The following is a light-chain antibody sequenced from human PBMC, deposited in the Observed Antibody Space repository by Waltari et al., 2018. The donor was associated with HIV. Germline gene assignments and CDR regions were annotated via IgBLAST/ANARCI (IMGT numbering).Light chain of an antibody. Sequence: QSVLTQPPSASGTPGQRVTISCSGSSSNIGGNTVSWYQQLPGTAPKLLIYYNNGRPAGVPDRFSGSKSGTSAALAISGLQSDDEAHYYCATWDASLHDFYVFGTGTKVTVL. J-gene: IGLJ1*01. CDR2: YNN. V-gene: IGLV1-44*01. CDR3: ATWDASLHDFYV. CDR1: SSNIGGNT.